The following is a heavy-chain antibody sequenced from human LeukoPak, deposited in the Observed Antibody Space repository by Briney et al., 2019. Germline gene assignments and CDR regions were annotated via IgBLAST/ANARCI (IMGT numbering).Heavy chain of an antibody. V-gene: IGHV3-23*01. J-gene: IGHJ4*02. CDR3: ANPYSSSWYPPDY. D-gene: IGHD6-13*01. CDR2: ISGSGGST. CDR1: GFTFSSYA. Sequence: GGSLRLSCAASGFTFSSYAMSWVRQAPGKGLEWVSAISGSGGSTYYADSVKGRFTISRDNSKNTLYLQMNSLRAEDTAVYYCANPYSSSWYPPDYWGQGTLVTVSS.